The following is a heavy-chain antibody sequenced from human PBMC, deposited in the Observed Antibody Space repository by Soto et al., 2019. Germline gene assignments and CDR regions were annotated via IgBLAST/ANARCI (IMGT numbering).Heavy chain of an antibody. CDR2: ISGSGGST. CDR3: ASPDIVVVVAATTRDY. D-gene: IGHD2-15*01. J-gene: IGHJ4*02. Sequence: EVQLLESGGGLVQPGGSLRLSCAASGFTFSSYAMSWVRQAPGKGLEWVSAISGSGGSTYYADSVKGRFTISRDNSKNTLYLRMNSLRAEDTAVYYCASPDIVVVVAATTRDYWGQGTLVIVSS. V-gene: IGHV3-23*01. CDR1: GFTFSSYA.